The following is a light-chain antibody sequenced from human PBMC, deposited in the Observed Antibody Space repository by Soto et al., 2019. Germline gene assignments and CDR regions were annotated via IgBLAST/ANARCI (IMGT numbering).Light chain of an antibody. J-gene: IGLJ1*01. CDR1: SSDVGGYNY. CDR3: GSYTSSSASYV. CDR2: DVS. Sequence: QSALTQPASVSGSPGQSITISCTGTSSDVGGYNYVSWYQQHPGKAPKLMIYDVSNRPSGVSNRFSGSKSGNTASLTISGLQAEDQADYCCGSYTSSSASYVFGTGTKVTVL. V-gene: IGLV2-14*01.